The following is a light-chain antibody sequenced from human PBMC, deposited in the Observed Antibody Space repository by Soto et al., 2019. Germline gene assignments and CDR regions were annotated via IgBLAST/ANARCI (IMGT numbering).Light chain of an antibody. CDR3: QQYGGAPWT. Sequence: EIVLTQSPGTLSLSPGERATLSCRASQSVSSSYLAWYQQKPGQAPRLLIYGASSRATGIPDRFSGSGSGTDFILTISRLEPEDFAVYYCQQYGGAPWTFGQGTKVDIK. CDR1: QSVSSSY. J-gene: IGKJ1*01. CDR2: GAS. V-gene: IGKV3-20*01.